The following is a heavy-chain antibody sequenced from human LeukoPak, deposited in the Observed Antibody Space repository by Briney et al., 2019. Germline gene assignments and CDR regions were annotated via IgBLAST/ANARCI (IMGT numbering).Heavy chain of an antibody. CDR3: ARGGIAAAIFQH. Sequence: PSETLSLTCTVSGGSISSSSYYWGWIRQPPGKGLEWIGSIYYSGSTYYNPSLKSRVTISVDTSKNQFSLKLSSVTAADTAVYYCARGGIAAAIFQHWGQGTLVTVSS. D-gene: IGHD6-13*01. V-gene: IGHV4-39*07. J-gene: IGHJ1*01. CDR1: GGSISSSSYY. CDR2: IYYSGST.